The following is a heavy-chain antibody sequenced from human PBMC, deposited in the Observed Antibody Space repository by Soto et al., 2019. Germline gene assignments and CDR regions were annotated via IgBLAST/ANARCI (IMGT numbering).Heavy chain of an antibody. CDR2: IYHTGST. V-gene: IGHV4-39*07. J-gene: IGHJ4*02. D-gene: IGHD1-20*01. CDR1: NGSISSPIYY. CDR3: AGEVRYVSPSIDY. Sequence: SETLSLTCTVSNGSISSPIYYWGWIRQPPGKGLEWIGSIYHTGSTYYNPSLKGRVTISVDTSKNQFSLKLSSVTAADTAVYYCAGEVRYVSPSIDYWGQGTLVTVSS.